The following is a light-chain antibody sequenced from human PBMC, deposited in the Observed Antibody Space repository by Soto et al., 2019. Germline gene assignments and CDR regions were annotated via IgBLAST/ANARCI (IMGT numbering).Light chain of an antibody. J-gene: IGLJ2*01. CDR3: SSYPSSSTYVV. V-gene: IGLV2-14*01. CDR1: SSDVGGYNY. Sequence: QSALTQPASVSGSPGQSITISCTGTSSDVGGYNYVSWYQQHPGKAPKLMIYDVSNRPSGVSNRFSGSKSGNTASLTISGLQVEDEADYYCSSYPSSSTYVVFGGGTKLTVL. CDR2: DVS.